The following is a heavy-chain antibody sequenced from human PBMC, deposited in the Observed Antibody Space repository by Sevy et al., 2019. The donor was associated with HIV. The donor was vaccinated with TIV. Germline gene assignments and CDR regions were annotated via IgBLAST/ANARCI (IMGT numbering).Heavy chain of an antibody. CDR3: ARRFHTAKWFDP. CDR1: GGSISSGNYY. V-gene: IGHV4-30-4*01. CDR2: IYNSGST. Sequence: SETLSLTCTVSGGSISSGNYYWGWIRQPPGKGLEWMGYIYNSGSTYYNPSLKSRVSISVDTSKNQFSLKLNSVTAADTAVYYCARRFHTAKWFDPWGQGTLVTVSS. J-gene: IGHJ5*02. D-gene: IGHD3-10*01.